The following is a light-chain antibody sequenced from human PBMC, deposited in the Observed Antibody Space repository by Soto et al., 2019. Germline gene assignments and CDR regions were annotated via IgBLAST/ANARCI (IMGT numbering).Light chain of an antibody. CDR3: GSWDSSLSAYV. CDR2: DDN. Sequence: QSVLTQPPSVSAAPGQKVTISCSGSSSNIGGNSVSWYQQLPGTAPYLLIYDDNKRPSGIPDRFSGSKSGTSATLGITGFQTGDEADYYCGSWDSSLSAYVFGTGTKVTVL. J-gene: IGLJ1*01. V-gene: IGLV1-51*01. CDR1: SSNIGGNS.